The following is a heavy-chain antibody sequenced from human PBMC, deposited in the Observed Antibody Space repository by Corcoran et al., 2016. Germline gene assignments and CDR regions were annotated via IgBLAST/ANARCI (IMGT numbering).Heavy chain of an antibody. CDR2: IYHSGST. Sequence: QVQLQESGPGLVKPSETLSLTCTVSGYSISSGYYWGWIRQPPGKGLEWIGSIYHSGSTYYNPSLKSRVTISVDTSKNQFSLKLSSVTAADTAVYYCARVPVDTAYSIPSRFDYWGQGTLVTVSS. CDR1: GYSISSGYY. V-gene: IGHV4-38-2*02. CDR3: ARVPVDTAYSIPSRFDY. D-gene: IGHD5-18*01. J-gene: IGHJ4*02.